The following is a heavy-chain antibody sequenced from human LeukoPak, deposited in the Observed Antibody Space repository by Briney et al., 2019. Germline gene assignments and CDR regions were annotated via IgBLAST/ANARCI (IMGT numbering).Heavy chain of an antibody. Sequence: SETLSLTCTVSGGSISSSSYYWSWIRQPPGKGLEWIGEINHSGSTNYNPSLKSRVTISVDTSKNQFSLKLSSVTAADTAVYYCARRGGSSWYRIHYWGQGTLVTVSS. CDR1: GGSISSSSYY. J-gene: IGHJ4*02. CDR3: ARRGGSSWYRIHY. D-gene: IGHD6-13*01. CDR2: INHSGST. V-gene: IGHV4-39*07.